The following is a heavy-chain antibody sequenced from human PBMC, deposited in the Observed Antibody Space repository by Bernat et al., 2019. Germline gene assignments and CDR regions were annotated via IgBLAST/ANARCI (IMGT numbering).Heavy chain of an antibody. V-gene: IGHV3-21*01. D-gene: IGHD2-15*01. Sequence: EVRGVECGGGLVKPGGSLRLSCAASGVTFSSYSMNWVRQAPGKGLEWVSSISSSSTYIYYADSVKARFTISRDNAKNALYLQMNSLRAEDAAVYYCAGYCSGSSCYGYFFYGMDVWGQGTTVTVSS. J-gene: IGHJ6*02. CDR1: GVTFSSYS. CDR3: AGYCSGSSCYGYFFYGMDV. CDR2: ISSSSTYI.